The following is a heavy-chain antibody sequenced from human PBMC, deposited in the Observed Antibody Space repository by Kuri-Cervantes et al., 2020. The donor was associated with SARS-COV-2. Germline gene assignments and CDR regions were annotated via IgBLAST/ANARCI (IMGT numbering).Heavy chain of an antibody. D-gene: IGHD6-13*01. V-gene: IGHV4-34*01. CDR1: GGSLSYYY. Sequence: ESLKISCEVYGGSLSYYYWSWVRQPPGKGLEWIGEINHSGSTNYNPSLKSRVTISGDTSKSQFSLKLSSVTAADTAVYYCARAELGLGWFFDLWGRGTLVTVSS. CDR2: INHSGST. J-gene: IGHJ2*01. CDR3: ARAELGLGWFFDL.